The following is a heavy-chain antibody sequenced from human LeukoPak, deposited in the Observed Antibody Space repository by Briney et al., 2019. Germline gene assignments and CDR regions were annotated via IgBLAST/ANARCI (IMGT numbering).Heavy chain of an antibody. V-gene: IGHV3-23*01. D-gene: IGHD3-10*01. CDR3: AREWSYYGSGSYYNGAFDM. Sequence: PGGSLRLSCAASGFTFRDYAMSWVRQAPGKGLEWVSAISGNGGSTYYADSVKGRFTISRDNSKNTLYLQMNSLRAEDTAVYYCAREWSYYGSGSYYNGAFDMWGQGTMVTVSS. CDR2: ISGNGGST. J-gene: IGHJ3*02. CDR1: GFTFRDYA.